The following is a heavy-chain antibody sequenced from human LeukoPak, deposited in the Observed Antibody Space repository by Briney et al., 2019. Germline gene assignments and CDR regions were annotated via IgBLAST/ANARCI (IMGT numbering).Heavy chain of an antibody. CDR1: GYSFTIYY. Sequence: GASVKVSCEASGYSFTIYYLHWLRQAPGQGLEWMGWINPNSGGTNYAQKFQGRVTMTRDTSISTAYMELSRLRSDDTAVYYCARDLGTSYYYDSSGYYAEYFQHWGQGTLVTVSS. CDR3: ARDLGTSYYYDSSGYYAEYFQH. CDR2: INPNSGGT. J-gene: IGHJ1*01. D-gene: IGHD3-22*01. V-gene: IGHV1-2*02.